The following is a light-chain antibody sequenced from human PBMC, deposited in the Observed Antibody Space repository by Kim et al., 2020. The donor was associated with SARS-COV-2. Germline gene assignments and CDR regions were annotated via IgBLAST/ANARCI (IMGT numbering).Light chain of an antibody. CDR1: SLRSYY. CDR3: NSRDSSGNHRVV. V-gene: IGLV3-19*01. J-gene: IGLJ2*01. Sequence: LGQTVRITCQGDSLRSYYASWYQQKPGHAPVLVIYGKNNRPSGSPDRFSGSSSGNTASLTITGAQAEDEADYYCNSRDSSGNHRVVFGGGTQLTVL. CDR2: GKN.